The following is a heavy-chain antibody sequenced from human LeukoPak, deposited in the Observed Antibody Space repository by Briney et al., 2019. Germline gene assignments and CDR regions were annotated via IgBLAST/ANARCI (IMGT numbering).Heavy chain of an antibody. CDR2: ISSSSSYI. D-gene: IGHD3-22*01. Sequence: PGGSLRLSCAASGFTFSSYSMNWVRQAPGKGLEWVSSISSSSSYIYYADSVKGRFTISRDNSKNTLYLQMNSLRAEDTAVYYCAKGRLHDSSGVDAFDIWGQGTMVTVSS. CDR3: AKGRLHDSSGVDAFDI. V-gene: IGHV3-21*04. CDR1: GFTFSSYS. J-gene: IGHJ3*02.